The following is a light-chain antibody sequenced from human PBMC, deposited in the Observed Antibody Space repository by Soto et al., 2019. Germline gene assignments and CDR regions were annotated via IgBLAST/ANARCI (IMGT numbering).Light chain of an antibody. CDR2: KVS. Sequence: VAMTQSPLSLPVTLGQPASISCRSSQSLLYSDGNTYLNWFHQRPGQSPRRLIYKVSNRDSGVPDRFSGSGSGTDFTLKISRVEAEDVGVYYCMQSIDWPRITFGQGTRREIK. CDR3: MQSIDWPRIT. J-gene: IGKJ5*01. V-gene: IGKV2-30*01. CDR1: QSLLYSDGNTY.